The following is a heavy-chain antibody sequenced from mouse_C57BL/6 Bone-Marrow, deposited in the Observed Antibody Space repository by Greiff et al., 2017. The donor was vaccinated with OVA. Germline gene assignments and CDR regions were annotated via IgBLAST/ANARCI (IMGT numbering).Heavy chain of an antibody. Sequence: VKLQESGAELARPGASVKLSCKASGYTFTSYGISWVKQRTGQGLAWIGEIYPRSGNTYYNEKFKGKATLTADKSSSTAYMELRSLTSEDSAVYFCARCYFDYWGQGTTLTVSS. J-gene: IGHJ2*01. CDR3: ARCYFDY. CDR2: IYPRSGNT. CDR1: GYTFTSYG. V-gene: IGHV1-81*01.